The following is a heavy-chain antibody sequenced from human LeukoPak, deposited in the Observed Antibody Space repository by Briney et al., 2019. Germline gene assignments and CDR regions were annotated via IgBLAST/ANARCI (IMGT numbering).Heavy chain of an antibody. CDR2: ISSSSSYI. Sequence: PGGSLRLSCAASGFTFSSYSMHWVRHAPGRGVEWVSSISSSSSYIYYADSVKGRFTISRDNAKNSLYLQMNSLRAEDTAVYYCARATYGTVAGTVFDYWGQGTLVTVSS. V-gene: IGHV3-21*01. J-gene: IGHJ4*02. CDR3: ARATYGTVAGTVFDY. CDR1: GFTFSSYS. D-gene: IGHD6-19*01.